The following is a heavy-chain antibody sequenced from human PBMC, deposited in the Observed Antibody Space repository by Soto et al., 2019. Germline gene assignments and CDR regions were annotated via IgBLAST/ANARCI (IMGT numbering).Heavy chain of an antibody. Sequence: GGSLRLSCAASGFTFYDYAMHWVRQAPGKGLEWVSGISWNSGSIGYADSVKGRFTISRDNAKNSLYLQMNSLRAEDTALYYCAKDLSSSWYVGYYFDYWGQGTLVTVSS. CDR2: ISWNSGSI. CDR3: AKDLSSSWYVGYYFDY. V-gene: IGHV3-9*01. D-gene: IGHD6-13*01. J-gene: IGHJ4*02. CDR1: GFTFYDYA.